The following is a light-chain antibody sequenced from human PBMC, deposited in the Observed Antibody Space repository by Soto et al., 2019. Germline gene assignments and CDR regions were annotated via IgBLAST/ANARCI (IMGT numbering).Light chain of an antibody. Sequence: HSALTHPASVSGSPGQWIPISCTRTSSDVGGYNYVSWYQQHPGKAPKLMIYDVSNRPSGVSNRFSGSKSGNTASLTISGLQAEDEADYYCSSYTSSSTSYVVGTGTKVTVL. CDR3: SSYTSSSTSYV. J-gene: IGLJ1*01. CDR2: DVS. V-gene: IGLV2-14*01. CDR1: SSDVGGYNY.